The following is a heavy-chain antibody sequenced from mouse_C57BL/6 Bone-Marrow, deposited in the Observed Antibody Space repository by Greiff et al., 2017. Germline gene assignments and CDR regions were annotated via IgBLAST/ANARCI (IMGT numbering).Heavy chain of an antibody. CDR2: IFPGDGDT. CDR1: GYAFSSYW. J-gene: IGHJ3*01. CDR3: ARVAY. Sequence: VQLQQSGAELVKPGASVKISCTASGYAFSSYWMNWVNQRPGKGLEWIGPIFPGDGDTNYNGKFKGKATMTADKSSSTAYMQLSSLTSEDSAGEFCARVAYWGQGTLVTVSA. V-gene: IGHV1-80*01.